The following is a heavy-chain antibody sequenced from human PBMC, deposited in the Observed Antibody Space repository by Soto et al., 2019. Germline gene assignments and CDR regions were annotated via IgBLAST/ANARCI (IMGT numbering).Heavy chain of an antibody. D-gene: IGHD3-3*01. J-gene: IGHJ3*02. CDR1: GFTFSSYA. Sequence: PGGSLRLSCAASGFTFSSYAMSWVRQAPGKGLEWVSAISGSGGSTYYADSVKGRFTISRDNSKNTLYLQMNSLRAEDTAVYYCARRRKALRFLERGFDIWGQGTMVTVSS. CDR2: ISGSGGST. CDR3: ARRRKALRFLERGFDI. V-gene: IGHV3-23*01.